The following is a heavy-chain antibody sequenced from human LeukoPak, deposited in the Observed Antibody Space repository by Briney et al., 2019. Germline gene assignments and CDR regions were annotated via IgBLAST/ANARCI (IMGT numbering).Heavy chain of an antibody. CDR2: ISYDGSNK. V-gene: IGHV3-30*18. CDR1: GFTFSSYG. Sequence: GGSLRLSCAASGFTFSSYGMHWVRQAPGKGLEWVAVISYDGSNKYYADSVKGRFTISRDNSKNTLYLQMNSLRAEDTAVYYCAKDVDSHDSSIGLFDYWGQGTLVTVSS. D-gene: IGHD3-22*01. CDR3: AKDVDSHDSSIGLFDY. J-gene: IGHJ4*02.